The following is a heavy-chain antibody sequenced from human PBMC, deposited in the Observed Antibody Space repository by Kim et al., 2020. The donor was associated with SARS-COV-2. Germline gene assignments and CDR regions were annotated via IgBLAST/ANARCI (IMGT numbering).Heavy chain of an antibody. Sequence: ASVKVSCKASGYTFTSYDINWVRQATGQGLEWMGWMNPNSGNTGYAQKFQGRVTMTRNTSISTAYMELSSLRSEDTAVYYCARGHLKSIVVVIAPRPYYYYMDVWGQGTPVTVS. CDR2: MNPNSGNT. D-gene: IGHD2-21*01. J-gene: IGHJ6*03. CDR3: ARGHLKSIVVVIAPRPYYYYMDV. V-gene: IGHV1-8*01. CDR1: GYTFTSYD.